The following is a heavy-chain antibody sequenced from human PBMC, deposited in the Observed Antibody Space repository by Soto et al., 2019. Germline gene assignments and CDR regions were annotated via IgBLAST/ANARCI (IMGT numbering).Heavy chain of an antibody. V-gene: IGHV5-51*01. D-gene: IGHD4-4*01. CDR2: IYPGDSDT. Sequence: GESLKISCKGSGYSFTSYWIGWVRQMPGKGLEWMGIIYPGDSDTRYSPSFQGQVTISADKSISTAYLQWSSLKASDTAMYYCARDYSNSTSPPYYYYGMDVWGQGTTVTVSS. CDR3: ARDYSNSTSPPYYYYGMDV. J-gene: IGHJ6*02. CDR1: GYSFTSYW.